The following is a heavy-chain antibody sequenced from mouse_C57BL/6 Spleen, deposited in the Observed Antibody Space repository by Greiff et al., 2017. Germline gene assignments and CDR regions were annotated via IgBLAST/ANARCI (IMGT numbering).Heavy chain of an antibody. D-gene: IGHD2-5*01. CDR3: APFYSNFTWFAY. CDR1: GYTFTSYW. J-gene: IGHJ3*01. CDR2: IHPNSGST. V-gene: IGHV1-64*01. Sequence: QVQLQQPGAELVKPGASVKLSCKASGYTFTSYWMHWVKQRPGQGLEWIGMIHPNSGSTNYNEKFKSKATLTVDKSSSTAYMQLSSLTSEDSAVYYCAPFYSNFTWFAYWGQGTLATVSA.